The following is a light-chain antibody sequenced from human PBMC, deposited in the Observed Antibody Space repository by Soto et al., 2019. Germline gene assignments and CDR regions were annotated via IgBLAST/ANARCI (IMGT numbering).Light chain of an antibody. J-gene: IGLJ7*01. Sequence: QSVLTQPASVSASPGQSITISCTGTRDDVGLYNYVSWYQRHPGKAPKLIVFEVSDRPSGVSARFSGSKSGNTASLTISGLQAEDEADYFCSSYSTTNTLVLFGGGTQLTVL. CDR1: RDDVGLYNY. V-gene: IGLV2-14*01. CDR2: EVS. CDR3: SSYSTTNTLVL.